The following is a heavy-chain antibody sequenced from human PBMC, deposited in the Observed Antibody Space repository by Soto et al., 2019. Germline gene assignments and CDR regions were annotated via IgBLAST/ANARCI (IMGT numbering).Heavy chain of an antibody. V-gene: IGHV4-59*01. CDR1: GGSISSYY. CDR2: IYYSGST. CDR3: ARDLVGATTGAFDI. J-gene: IGHJ3*02. Sequence: SETLSLTCTVSGGSISSYYWSWIRQSPGKGLEWIGYIYYSGSTNYNPSLKSRVTISVDTSKNQFSLKLSSVTAADTAVYYCARDLVGATTGAFDIWGQGTMVTVSS. D-gene: IGHD1-26*01.